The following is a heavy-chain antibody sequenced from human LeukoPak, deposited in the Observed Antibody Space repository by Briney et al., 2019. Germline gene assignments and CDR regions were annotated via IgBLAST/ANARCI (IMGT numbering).Heavy chain of an antibody. CDR1: GFTFNTYA. J-gene: IGHJ4*02. D-gene: IGHD3-10*01. CDR3: AKDPFRLRFGDFYYFDY. Sequence: GGSLRLSCAASGFTFNTYAMNWVRQAPGKGLEWVSGISGSGGSTNYADPVKGRFTISRDNSNNTLYLQMSSLRAEDTAVYYCAKDPFRLRFGDFYYFDYWGQGTLVTVSS. V-gene: IGHV3-23*01. CDR2: ISGSGGST.